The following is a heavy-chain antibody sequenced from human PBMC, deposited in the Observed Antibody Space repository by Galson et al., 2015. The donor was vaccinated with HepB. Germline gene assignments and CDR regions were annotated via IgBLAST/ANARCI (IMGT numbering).Heavy chain of an antibody. CDR1: GFSFSDHY. J-gene: IGHJ4*02. CDR2: SRNKPKGYST. CDR3: ARSEVTTVVTDFDS. Sequence: SLRLSCAVSGFSFSDHYIDWVRQAPGKGLEWVGRSRNKPKGYSTAYAASVKGRFTVPRDDSKNSVFLQMNSLRSEDTAVYYCARSEVTTVVTDFDSWGQGTLVTVSS. D-gene: IGHD4-23*01. V-gene: IGHV3-72*01.